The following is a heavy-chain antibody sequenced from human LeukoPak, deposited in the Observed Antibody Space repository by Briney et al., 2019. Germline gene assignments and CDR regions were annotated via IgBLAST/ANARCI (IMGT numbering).Heavy chain of an antibody. CDR3: ARGRYGGNRFFDN. J-gene: IGHJ4*02. V-gene: IGHV1-8*01. CDR1: VYNFRDQE. D-gene: IGHD4-23*01. Sequence: ASVKVSCTASVYNFRDQEINWVRQASGQGLEWVGWIHPNSGKTGYAQKFLGRVSMTRTTSISTTYMELTSLTSEDTAVYYCARGRYGGNRFFDNWGQGTQLIVSS. CDR2: IHPNSGKT.